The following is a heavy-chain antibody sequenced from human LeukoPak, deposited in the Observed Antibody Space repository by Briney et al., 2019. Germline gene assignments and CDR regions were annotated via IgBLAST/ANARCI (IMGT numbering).Heavy chain of an antibody. D-gene: IGHD2-2*01. CDR1: GFTFSSYG. Sequence: GGSLRLSCAASGFTFSSYGMHWVRQAPGKGLEWVAVISYDGSNKYYADSVKGRFTISRDNSRNTLYLQMNSLRAEDTAVYYCAKDRIVVVPAATEPDGMDVWGQGTTVTVSS. CDR2: ISYDGSNK. CDR3: AKDRIVVVPAATEPDGMDV. J-gene: IGHJ6*02. V-gene: IGHV3-30*18.